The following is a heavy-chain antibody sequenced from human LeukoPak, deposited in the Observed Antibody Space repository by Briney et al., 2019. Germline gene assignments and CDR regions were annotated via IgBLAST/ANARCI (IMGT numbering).Heavy chain of an antibody. Sequence: GASVKVSCKASGYTFTGYYMHWVRQAPGQGLEWMGWIDPNSGGTNYARKFQGRVTMTRDTSISTAYMELSRLRSDDTAVYYCATSIVGAIDYWGQGTLVTVSS. CDR3: ATSIVGAIDY. J-gene: IGHJ4*02. V-gene: IGHV1-2*02. CDR1: GYTFTGYY. CDR2: IDPNSGGT. D-gene: IGHD1-26*01.